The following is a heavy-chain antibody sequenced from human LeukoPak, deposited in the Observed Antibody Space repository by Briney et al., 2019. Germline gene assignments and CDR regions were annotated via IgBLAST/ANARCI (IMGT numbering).Heavy chain of an antibody. V-gene: IGHV1-18*01. CDR2: ISAYNGNT. D-gene: IGHD2-15*01. CDR3: AXXXXXYCSGGSCYSDRGAFDI. CDR1: GYTFTSYG. J-gene: IGHJ3*02. Sequence: ASVKVSCKASGYTFTSYGISWVRQAPGQGLEWMGWISAYNGNTNYAQKLQGRVTMTTDTFTSTAYMELRSLRSDDTAVYYCAXXXXXYCSGGSCYSDRGAFDIWGQGTMVTVSS.